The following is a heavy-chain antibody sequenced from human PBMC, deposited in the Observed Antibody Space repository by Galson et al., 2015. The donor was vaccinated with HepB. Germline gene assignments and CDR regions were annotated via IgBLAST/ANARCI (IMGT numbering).Heavy chain of an antibody. CDR3: ARCAWGTSYYFDY. D-gene: IGHD3-16*01. J-gene: IGHJ4*02. CDR1: GFNFKNYW. V-gene: IGHV3-7*05. CDR2: IKQDGSEK. Sequence: SLRLSCAASGFNFKNYWMSWVRQAPGKRLEWVANIKQDGSEKYSVDSVKGRFTISRDNAKNSLYLQMNSLRAEDTAVYYCARCAWGTSYYFDYWGQGTLVTVSS.